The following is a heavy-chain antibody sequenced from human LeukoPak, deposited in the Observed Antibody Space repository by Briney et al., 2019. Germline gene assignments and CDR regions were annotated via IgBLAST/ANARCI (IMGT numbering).Heavy chain of an antibody. CDR3: ARSDILTGYYRFDY. CDR2: ISSSSSTI. Sequence: GGSLRLSCAASGFTFSSYSMNWVRQAPGKGLEWVSYISSSSSTIYYADSVKGRFTISRDNAKNSLYLQMNSLRAEDTAVYYCARSDILTGYYRFDYWGQGTLVTVSS. J-gene: IGHJ4*02. D-gene: IGHD3-9*01. V-gene: IGHV3-48*01. CDR1: GFTFSSYS.